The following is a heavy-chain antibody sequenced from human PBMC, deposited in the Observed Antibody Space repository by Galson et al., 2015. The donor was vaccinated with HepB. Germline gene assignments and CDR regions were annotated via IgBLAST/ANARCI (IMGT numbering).Heavy chain of an antibody. CDR1: GYTFTSYD. Sequence: SVKVSCKASGYTFTSYDINWVRQATGQGLEWMGWMNPNSGNRGYAQKYQGRVTMTRNTSTSTAYMELSSLRSEDMAVYYCARGWRYCSSANCYNFDYWGQGTPVTVSP. CDR3: ARGWRYCSSANCYNFDY. J-gene: IGHJ4*02. CDR2: MNPNSGNR. V-gene: IGHV1-8*01. D-gene: IGHD2-2*01.